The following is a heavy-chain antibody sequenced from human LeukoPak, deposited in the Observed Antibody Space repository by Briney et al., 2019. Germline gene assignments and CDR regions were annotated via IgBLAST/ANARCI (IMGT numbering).Heavy chain of an antibody. V-gene: IGHV1-2*02. D-gene: IGHD3-9*01. Sequence: ASVKVSCKASGYTFTRYYMHWVRQAPGQGLEWMGWIKPNSCVTNYAQKFQARLTMTRDTSISTAYMELTRLRSDDTAVYYCARSRGVLRYFYWLGKSDYWGRGALVTVSS. CDR2: IKPNSCVT. CDR3: ARSRGVLRYFYWLGKSDY. J-gene: IGHJ4*02. CDR1: GYTFTRYY.